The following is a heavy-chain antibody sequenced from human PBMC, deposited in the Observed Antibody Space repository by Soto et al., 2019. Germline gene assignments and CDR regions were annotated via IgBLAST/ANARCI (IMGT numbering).Heavy chain of an antibody. CDR3: PRGLNPAMAPRHFDS. Sequence: PSETLSLTCTVSGDSMSSFTYWTWVCQPPGQGLQWFEDIYLAGTTYSNPPLMSRVTISADKSHNLFSLRLSSVADAHTAAYSCPRGLNPAMAPRHFDSWRQGNLVTVSS. D-gene: IGHD2-21*02. CDR1: GDSMSSFTY. CDR2: IYLAGTT. J-gene: IGHJ4*02. V-gene: IGHV4-4*02.